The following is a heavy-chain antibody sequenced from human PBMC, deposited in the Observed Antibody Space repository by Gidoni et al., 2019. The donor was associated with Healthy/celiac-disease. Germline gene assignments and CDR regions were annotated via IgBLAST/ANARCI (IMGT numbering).Heavy chain of an antibody. CDR3: ARDPAIQLWLLGAFDI. V-gene: IGHV3-33*01. CDR1: GFTFSSYG. D-gene: IGHD5-18*01. Sequence: QVQLVESGGGVVQPGRSLRLSCAASGFTFSSYGMHWVRQAPGKGLEWVAVIWYDGSNKYYADSVKGRFTISRDNSKNTLYLQMNSLRAEDTAVYYCARDPAIQLWLLGAFDIWGQGTMVTVSS. J-gene: IGHJ3*02. CDR2: IWYDGSNK.